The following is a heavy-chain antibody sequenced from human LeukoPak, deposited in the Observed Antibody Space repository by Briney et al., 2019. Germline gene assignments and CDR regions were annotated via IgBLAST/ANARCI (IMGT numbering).Heavy chain of an antibody. D-gene: IGHD2-15*01. CDR1: GGSFSGYY. Sequence: SETLSLTCAVYGGSFSGYYWSWIRQPPGKGLEWIGEINHSGSTYYNPSLKSRVTISVDTSKNQFSLKLSSVTAADTAVYYCARVMVVAATPDYWGQGTLVTVSS. J-gene: IGHJ4*02. V-gene: IGHV4-34*01. CDR2: INHSGST. CDR3: ARVMVVAATPDY.